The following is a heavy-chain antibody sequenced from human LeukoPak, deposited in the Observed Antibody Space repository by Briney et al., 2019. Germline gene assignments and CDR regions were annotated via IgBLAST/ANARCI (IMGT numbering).Heavy chain of an antibody. CDR1: GFTFSSYS. CDR2: ISSSSSYI. CDR3: ARAIAAAGNFAFDI. J-gene: IGHJ3*02. D-gene: IGHD6-13*01. V-gene: IGHV3-21*01. Sequence: GGSLRLSCAASGFTFSSYSMNWVRQAPGKGLEWVSSISSSSSYIYYADSVKGRFTISRDNAKNSLYLQMNSLRAEDTAVYYCARAIAAAGNFAFDIWGQGTMVTVSS.